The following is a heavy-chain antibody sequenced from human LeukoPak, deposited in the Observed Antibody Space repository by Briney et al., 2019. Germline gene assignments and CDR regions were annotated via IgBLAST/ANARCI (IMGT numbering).Heavy chain of an antibody. V-gene: IGHV3-74*01. CDR2: INSDGSST. CDR3: ARVPYCSSTSCTQANWFDP. D-gene: IGHD2-2*01. J-gene: IGHJ5*02. Sequence: GGSLRLSCAASGFTLSSYWMHWVRQAPGKGLVWVSRINSDGSSTSYADSVKGRFTISRDNAKNTLYLQMNSLRAEDTAVYYCARVPYCSSTSCTQANWFDPWGQGTLVTVSS. CDR1: GFTLSSYW.